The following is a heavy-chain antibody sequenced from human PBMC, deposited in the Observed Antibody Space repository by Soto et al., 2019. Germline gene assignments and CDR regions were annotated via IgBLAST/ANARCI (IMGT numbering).Heavy chain of an antibody. CDR1: GGSISSYY. V-gene: IGHV4-59*01. Sequence: PSETLSLTCTASGGSISSYYWSWIRQPPGKGLEWIGYIYYSGSTNYNPSLKSRVTISVDTSKNQFSLKLSSVTAADTAVYYCARDTTTYYYGSGSYPPLYGMDVWGQGTTVTVSS. J-gene: IGHJ6*02. D-gene: IGHD3-10*01. CDR2: IYYSGST. CDR3: ARDTTTYYYGSGSYPPLYGMDV.